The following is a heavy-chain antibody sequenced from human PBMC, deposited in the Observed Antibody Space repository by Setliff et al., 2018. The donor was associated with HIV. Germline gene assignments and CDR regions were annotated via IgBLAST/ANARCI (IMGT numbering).Heavy chain of an antibody. Sequence: SETLSLTCTVSGGSISSYYWSWIRQPPGKGLEWIGYIYYSGITNYNPSLKSRVAISVDPSKNQFSLKLSSVTAADTAVYYCARGMLRSSWYFDIWGRGTLVTVSS. D-gene: IGHD1-26*01. CDR3: ARGMLRSSWYFDI. J-gene: IGHJ2*01. CDR2: IYYSGIT. V-gene: IGHV4-59*01. CDR1: GGSISSYY.